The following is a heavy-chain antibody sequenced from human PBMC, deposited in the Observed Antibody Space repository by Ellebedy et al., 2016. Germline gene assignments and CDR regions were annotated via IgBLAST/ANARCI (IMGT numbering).Heavy chain of an antibody. CDR2: VSNSGTV. J-gene: IGHJ4*02. D-gene: IGHD1-26*01. Sequence: GSLRLSCTVSGGSITSYYWSWIRQPPGKGLEWIGCVSNSGTVNYNPSLKSRVTISVDTSQNQFSLKVSSVTAADTAVYYCARGEWELLRVYYFDYWGQGTLVTVSS. CDR1: GGSITSYY. CDR3: ARGEWELLRVYYFDY. V-gene: IGHV4-4*08.